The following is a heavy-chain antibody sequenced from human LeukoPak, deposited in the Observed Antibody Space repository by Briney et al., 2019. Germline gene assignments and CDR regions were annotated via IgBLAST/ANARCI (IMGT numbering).Heavy chain of an antibody. V-gene: IGHV1-8*01. CDR1: GYTFTSYD. CDR2: MNPNSGNT. J-gene: IGHJ5*02. D-gene: IGHD3-22*01. CDR3: ARGLYYYDSSGYSNWFDP. Sequence: ASAKVSCKASGYTFTSYDINWVQQATGQGLEWMGWMNPNSGNTGYAQKFQGRVTMTRNTSISTAYMELSSLRSEDTAVYYCARGLYYYDSSGYSNWFDPWGQGTLVTVSS.